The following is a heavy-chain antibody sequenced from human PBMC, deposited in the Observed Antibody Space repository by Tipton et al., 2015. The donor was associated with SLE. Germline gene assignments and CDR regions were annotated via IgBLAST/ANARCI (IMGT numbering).Heavy chain of an antibody. Sequence: QLVQSGAEVKKPGASVEVSCKASGYTFTSYGISWVRQAPGQGLEWMGWMNPNSGNTGYAQKFQGRVTMTRNTSISTAYMELSSLRSEDTAVYYCARGAMYSSSWYLGNYWGQGTLVTVSS. J-gene: IGHJ4*02. CDR3: ARGAMYSSSWYLGNY. CDR2: MNPNSGNT. V-gene: IGHV1-8*02. D-gene: IGHD6-13*01. CDR1: GYTFTSYG.